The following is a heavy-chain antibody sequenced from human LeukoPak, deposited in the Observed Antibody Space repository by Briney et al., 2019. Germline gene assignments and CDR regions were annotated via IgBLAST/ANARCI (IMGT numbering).Heavy chain of an antibody. J-gene: IGHJ4*02. D-gene: IGHD6-6*01. CDR1: GVSFSGYY. Sequence: ASETLSLTCAGYGVSFSGYYWSWLRQPPGKGLEWIGEINHSGSTNYNPSLKSRVTISVDTSKNQFSLKLSSVTAADTAVYYCARGKSIAARRLDYWGQGTLVTVSS. V-gene: IGHV4-34*01. CDR2: INHSGST. CDR3: ARGKSIAARRLDY.